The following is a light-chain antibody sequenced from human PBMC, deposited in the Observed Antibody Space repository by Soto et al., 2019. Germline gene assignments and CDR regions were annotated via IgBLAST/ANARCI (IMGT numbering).Light chain of an antibody. Sequence: QAVVTQEPSLTVSPGGTVTLTCASSSGAVTSGSFPTWFQQKPGQTPRPLIYDTNNRHSWTPARFSGSLLGGQAALTLSGEQPEDEAEYSCLRYDGGIYLFGAGTKVTVL. CDR3: LRYDGGIYL. CDR2: DTN. CDR1: SGAVTSGSF. J-gene: IGLJ1*01. V-gene: IGLV7-43*01.